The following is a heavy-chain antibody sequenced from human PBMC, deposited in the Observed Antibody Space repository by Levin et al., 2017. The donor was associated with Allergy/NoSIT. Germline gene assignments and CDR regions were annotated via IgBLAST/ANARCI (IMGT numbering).Heavy chain of an antibody. CDR3: ARDRGIGGANPWYDSSSPREGWFDP. J-gene: IGHJ5*02. CDR1: GFTFSSYS. D-gene: IGHD6-13*01. CDR2: ISSSSSTI. V-gene: IGHV3-48*02. Sequence: QRGESLKISCAASGFTFSSYSMNWVRQAPGKGLEWVSYISSSSSTIYYADSVKGRFTISRDNAKNSLYLQMNSLRDEDTAVYYCARDRGIGGANPWYDSSSPREGWFDPWGQGTLVTVSS.